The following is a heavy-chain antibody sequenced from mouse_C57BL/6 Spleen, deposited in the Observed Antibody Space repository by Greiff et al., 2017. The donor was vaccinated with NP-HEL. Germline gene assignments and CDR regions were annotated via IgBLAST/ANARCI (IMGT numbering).Heavy chain of an antibody. V-gene: IGHV1-72*01. CDR2: IDPNSGGT. CDR1: GYTFTSYW. D-gene: IGHD1-1*01. Sequence: VQLQQSGAEFVKPGASVKLSCKASGYTFTSYWMHWVKQRPGRGLEWIGRIDPNSGGTKYNEKFKSKATLTVDKPSSTAYMQPSSLTAEDSSVCYFSRVTTGRYFDVWGTGTTVTVSS. J-gene: IGHJ1*03. CDR3: SRVTTGRYFDV.